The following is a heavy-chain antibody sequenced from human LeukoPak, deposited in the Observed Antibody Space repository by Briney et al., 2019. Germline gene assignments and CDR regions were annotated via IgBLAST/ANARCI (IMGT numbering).Heavy chain of an antibody. Sequence: GGSLRLSCAASGFTFSSYSMNWVRQAPGKGLEWVSYISSSSSTIYYADSVKGRFTISRDNAKNTLFLQMNSLRAEDTAVYYCARRGESASYGDYRFDYWGQGTLVTVSS. V-gene: IGHV3-48*01. J-gene: IGHJ4*02. CDR3: ARRGESASYGDYRFDY. CDR2: ISSSSSTI. D-gene: IGHD4-17*01. CDR1: GFTFSSYS.